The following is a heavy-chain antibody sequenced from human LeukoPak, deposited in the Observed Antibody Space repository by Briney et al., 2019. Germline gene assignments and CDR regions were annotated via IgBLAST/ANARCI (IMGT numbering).Heavy chain of an antibody. V-gene: IGHV2-5*01. CDR3: AHMGQQLAFDY. D-gene: IGHD6-13*01. Sequence: SGPTLVKPTQTLTLTCTFSGFSLSTSGVGVGWIRQPPGKALEWLALIYWNDDKRYSPSLKSRLTITKDTSKNQVVLTMTNMGPVDTATYYCAHMGQQLAFDYWGQGTLVTVSS. CDR2: IYWNDDK. CDR1: GFSLSTSGVG. J-gene: IGHJ4*02.